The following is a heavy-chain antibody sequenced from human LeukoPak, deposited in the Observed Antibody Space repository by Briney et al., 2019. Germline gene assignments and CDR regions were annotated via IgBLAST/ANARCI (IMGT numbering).Heavy chain of an antibody. D-gene: IGHD4-11*01. J-gene: IGHJ4*02. CDR2: IWYDGTNI. CDR3: ARDAGGAFGNYVNYFDY. Sequence: PGTSLRLSCAASGLILSSYSIHWVRQAPGKGLEWVAVIWYDGTNIYYGDSVKGRFSISRDNSKNTVYLQMDSLRAEDTAVYYCARDAGGAFGNYVNYFDYWGQGTLVTVSS. CDR1: GLILSSYS. V-gene: IGHV3-33*01.